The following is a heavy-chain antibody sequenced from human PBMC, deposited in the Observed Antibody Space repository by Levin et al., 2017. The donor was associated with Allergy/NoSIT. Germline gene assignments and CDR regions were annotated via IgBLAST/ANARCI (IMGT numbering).Heavy chain of an antibody. V-gene: IGHV1-8*01. CDR3: TRIDFRRLKDV. J-gene: IGHJ6*02. CDR1: GYTFTSYD. Sequence: ASVKVSCKASGYTFTSYDINWVRQATGQGLEWMGWMNPISGNTGYAQKFQGRVTMTRNTSISTAYMELSSLRSEDTAVYYCTRIDFRRLKDVWGQGTTVTVSS. D-gene: IGHD3-3*01. CDR2: MNPISGNT.